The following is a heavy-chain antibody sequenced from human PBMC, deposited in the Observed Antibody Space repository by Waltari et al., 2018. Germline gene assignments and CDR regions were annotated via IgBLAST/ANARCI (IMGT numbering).Heavy chain of an antibody. CDR1: CGPITSARHY. Sequence: QLQLQESGPGLVKPSETVSLTCSVSCGPITSARHYWGGPPQPPGQGLEWIGTISYSGTTYNSPSLQSRVTISRDTSKNQLSLKLDSVTASDTAVYYCATYIGASVGTASFDVWGQGTMVTVSS. V-gene: IGHV4-39*01. J-gene: IGHJ3*01. CDR2: ISYSGTT. CDR3: ATYIGASVGTASFDV. D-gene: IGHD5-12*01.